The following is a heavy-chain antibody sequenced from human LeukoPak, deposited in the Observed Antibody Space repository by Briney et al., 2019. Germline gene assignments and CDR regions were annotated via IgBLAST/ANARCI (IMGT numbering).Heavy chain of an antibody. V-gene: IGHV4-61*02. J-gene: IGHJ3*02. CDR1: GGSISSGSYY. D-gene: IGHD4-17*01. CDR2: IYTSGST. Sequence: PSETLSLTCTVSGGSISSGSYYWSWIRQPAGKGLEWIGRIYTSGSTNSNPSLKSRVTISVDTSKNQFSLKLSSVTAADTAVYYCARDAMTTVTNGAFDIWGQGTMVTVSS. CDR3: ARDAMTTVTNGAFDI.